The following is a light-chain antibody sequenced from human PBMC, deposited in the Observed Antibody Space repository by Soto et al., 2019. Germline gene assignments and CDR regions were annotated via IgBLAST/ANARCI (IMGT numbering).Light chain of an antibody. CDR1: QSISSW. CDR3: HQYDNWPKT. V-gene: IGKV1-5*01. Sequence: QMTQSPSTLSASIGDRVTITCRASQSISSWLAWYQQKPGKAPKLLIYDASSLESGVPSRFSGSGSGTEFTLTISSLQSEDFAVYYCHQYDNWPKTFGQGTRL. CDR2: DAS. J-gene: IGKJ5*01.